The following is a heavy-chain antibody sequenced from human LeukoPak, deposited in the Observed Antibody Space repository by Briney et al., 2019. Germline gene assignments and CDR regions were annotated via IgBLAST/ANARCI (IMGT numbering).Heavy chain of an antibody. J-gene: IGHJ4*02. CDR2: IKTRTDGGTT. CDR3: TTITYYDFWGGYSNFDY. CDR1: GFTFSNAW. D-gene: IGHD3-3*01. Sequence: GGSLRLSCAASGFTFSNAWMSWVRQAPGKGLEWVGLIKTRTDGGTTDYAAPVKGRFTISGDDSKNTLYLQMNSLKIEDTAVYYCTTITYYDFWGGYSNFDYWGQGTLVTVSS. V-gene: IGHV3-15*01.